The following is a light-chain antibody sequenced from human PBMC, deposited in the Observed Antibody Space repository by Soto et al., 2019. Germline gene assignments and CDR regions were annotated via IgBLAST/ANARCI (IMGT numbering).Light chain of an antibody. Sequence: EIVMTQSPATLSVSPGERATLSCRASQSVSSNLAWYQQKPGQAPRLLIYGASTRATGIPARFSGSGSGTEFTLTISSRQHPDFAVPYYQPYNTCLGTFGQGTNVEIK. CDR2: GAS. J-gene: IGKJ1*01. V-gene: IGKV3-15*01. CDR3: QPYNTCLGT. CDR1: QSVSSN.